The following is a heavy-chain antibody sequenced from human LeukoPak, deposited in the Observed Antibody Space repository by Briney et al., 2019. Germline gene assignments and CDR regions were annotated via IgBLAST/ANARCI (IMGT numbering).Heavy chain of an antibody. CDR1: GGSISSYY. V-gene: IGHV4-59*01. D-gene: IGHD6-13*01. CDR3: ASVQQQLVIY. CDR2: IYYSGST. Sequence: SETLSLTCTVSGGSISSYYWSWIRQPPGKGLEWIGYIYYSGSTNYNPSLKSRVTISVDTSKNQSSLKLSSVTAADTTVYYCASVQQQLVIYWGQGTLVTVSS. J-gene: IGHJ4*02.